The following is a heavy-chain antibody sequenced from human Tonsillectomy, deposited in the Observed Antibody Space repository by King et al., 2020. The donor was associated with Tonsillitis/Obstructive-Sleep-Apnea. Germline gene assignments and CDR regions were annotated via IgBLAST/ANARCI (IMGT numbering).Heavy chain of an antibody. V-gene: IGHV4-39*01. D-gene: IGHD3-22*01. CDR2: IYYSGST. CDR3: ATLRQYYDNSGYFDLNFDY. Sequence: QLQESGPGLVKPSETLSLTCTVSGGSISSSSYYWGWIRQPPGKGLEWIGSIYYSGSTYYNPSLKSRVTISVDTSKNQFSLKLSSVTAADTAVYYCATLRQYYDNSGYFDLNFDYWGQGTLVTVSS. CDR1: GGSISSSSYY. J-gene: IGHJ4*02.